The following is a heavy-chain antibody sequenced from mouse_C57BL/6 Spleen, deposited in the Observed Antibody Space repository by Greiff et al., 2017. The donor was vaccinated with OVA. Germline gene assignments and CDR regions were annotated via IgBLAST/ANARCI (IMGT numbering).Heavy chain of an antibody. D-gene: IGHD2-4*01. CDR3: ARDDYDAYFDY. J-gene: IGHJ2*01. CDR2: IDPSDSYT. V-gene: IGHV1-69*01. Sequence: VQLQQPGAELVMPGASVKLSCKASGYTFTSYWMHWVKQRPGQGLEWIGEIDPSDSYTNYNQKFKGKSTLTVDKSSSTAYMQLSSLTSEDSAVYYCARDDYDAYFDYWGQGTTLTVSP. CDR1: GYTFTSYW.